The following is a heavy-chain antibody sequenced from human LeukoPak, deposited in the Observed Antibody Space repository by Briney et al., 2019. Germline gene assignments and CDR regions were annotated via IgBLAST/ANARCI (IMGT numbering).Heavy chain of an antibody. CDR1: GFTLSSYR. CDR2: ISSDSKYI. V-gene: IGHV3-21*01. CDR3: ARHVGSSRFFDS. Sequence: GGSLRLSCAASGFTLSSYRMNWVRQAPGKGLEWVSSISSDSKYIYYPDSVKGRFTVSRDNAGNSLYLQMNSLRAEDTALYYCARHVGSSRFFDSWGLGTLVTVSS. D-gene: IGHD3-10*01. J-gene: IGHJ4*02.